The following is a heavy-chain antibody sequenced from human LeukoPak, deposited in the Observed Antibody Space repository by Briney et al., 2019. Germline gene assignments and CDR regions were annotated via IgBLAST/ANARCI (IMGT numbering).Heavy chain of an antibody. CDR1: GGTFSSYA. CDR2: IIPIFGTA. D-gene: IGHD3-16*02. Sequence: GSSVKVSCKASGGTFSSYAISWVRQAPGQGLEWMGGIIPIFGTANYAQKFQGRVTITADKSTSTAYMELSSLRSEDTAVYYCARARYYDYVWGSYLHFDYWGQGTLVTVSS. V-gene: IGHV1-69*06. CDR3: ARARYYDYVWGSYLHFDY. J-gene: IGHJ4*02.